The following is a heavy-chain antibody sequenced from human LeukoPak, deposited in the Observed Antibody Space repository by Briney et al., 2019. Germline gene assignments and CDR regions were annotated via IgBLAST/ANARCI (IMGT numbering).Heavy chain of an antibody. CDR2: IWDDGSNK. V-gene: IGHV3-33*08. CDR1: GFTFSSYA. Sequence: GGSLRLSCAASGFTFSSYAMHWVRQAPCKGLEWVAVIWDDGSNKYYADSVRGRITISRDNSKNTLYLQVNSLRAEDTAVYYCARDANFGYDAFDIWGQGTMVTVSS. D-gene: IGHD3-10*01. J-gene: IGHJ3*02. CDR3: ARDANFGYDAFDI.